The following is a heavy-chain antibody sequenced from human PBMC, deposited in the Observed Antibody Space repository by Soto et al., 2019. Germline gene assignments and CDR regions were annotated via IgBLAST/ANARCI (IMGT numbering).Heavy chain of an antibody. CDR2: INHSGST. V-gene: IGHV4-34*01. Sequence: SETLSLTCAVYGGSFSGYYWSWIRQPPGKGLEWIGEINHSGSTNYNPSLKSRVTISVDTSKNQFSLKLSSVTAADTAVYYCARNSGSGWHSYYYYYGMDVWGQGTTVTVPS. CDR3: ARNSGSGWHSYYYYYGMDV. J-gene: IGHJ6*02. CDR1: GGSFSGYY. D-gene: IGHD6-19*01.